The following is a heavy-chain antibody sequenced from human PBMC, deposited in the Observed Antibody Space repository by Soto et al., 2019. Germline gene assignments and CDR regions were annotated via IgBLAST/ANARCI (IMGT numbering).Heavy chain of an antibody. CDR3: AKESDTAIDSYWYFDL. J-gene: IGHJ2*01. CDR1: GFTFSSYS. Sequence: GGSLRLSCAASGFTFSSYSMSWVRQTPGKGLEWVSTVSGSGDYTYYAGSVKGRFTISRDNSKNTLYLQMDSLRAEDTAVYYCAKESDTAIDSYWYFDLWGRGTLVTVSS. CDR2: VSGSGDYT. V-gene: IGHV3-23*01. D-gene: IGHD5-18*01.